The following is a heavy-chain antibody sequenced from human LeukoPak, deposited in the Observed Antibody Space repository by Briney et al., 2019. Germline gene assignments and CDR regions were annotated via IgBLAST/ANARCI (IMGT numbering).Heavy chain of an antibody. CDR3: ARPGHSYYYMDV. D-gene: IGHD1-1*01. Sequence: SETLSLTCTVSGGSISSSSYYWGWIRQPPGKGLEWIVTIYYSGTTYYSPSLKSRVTISADTSKNHFSLKLSSVTAADTAVYYCARPGHSYYYMDVWGKRTTVTVSS. CDR2: IYYSGTT. J-gene: IGHJ6*03. CDR1: GGSISSSSYY. V-gene: IGHV4-39*02.